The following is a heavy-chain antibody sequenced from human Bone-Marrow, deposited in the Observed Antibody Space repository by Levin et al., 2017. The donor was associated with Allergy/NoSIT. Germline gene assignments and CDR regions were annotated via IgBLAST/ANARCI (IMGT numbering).Heavy chain of an antibody. CDR3: ARGSTVTTAGVDY. V-gene: IGHV4-4*02. CDR2: IYHSGST. Sequence: SETLSLTCAVSGGSISSSNWWSWVRQPPGKGLEWIGEIYHSGSTNYNPSLKSRVTISVDKSKNQFSLKLSTVTAADTAVYYCARGSTVTTAGVDYWGQGTLVTVSS. CDR1: GGSISSSNW. J-gene: IGHJ4*02. D-gene: IGHD4-17*01.